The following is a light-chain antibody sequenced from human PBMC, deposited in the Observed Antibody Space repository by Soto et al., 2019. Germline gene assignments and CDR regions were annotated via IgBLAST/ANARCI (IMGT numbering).Light chain of an antibody. CDR1: SSDVGGYNY. CDR2: EVS. V-gene: IGLV2-8*01. J-gene: IGLJ3*02. CDR3: SSYACSNNLV. Sequence: QAVVTQPPSASGSPGQSVTLSCTGTSSDVGGYNYVSWYQQHPGKAPKLVIYEVSKRPSGVPDRFSGSQSGNTASLTVSGLQAEDEADYYCSSYACSNNLVFGGGTKLTVL.